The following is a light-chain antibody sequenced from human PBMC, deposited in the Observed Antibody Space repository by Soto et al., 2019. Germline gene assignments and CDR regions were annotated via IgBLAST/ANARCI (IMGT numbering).Light chain of an antibody. CDR2: EVS. CDR1: SSDVGGYKF. J-gene: IGLJ3*02. V-gene: IGLV2-14*01. CDR3: SSYIPSTTTHWV. Sequence: QSALTQPASVSGSPGQSITISCTGTSSDVGGYKFVSWYQQHPGKAPKLIIYEVSNRPSGVSNRFSGSKSGNTASLTISGLQAEDEADYYCSSYIPSTTTHWVFGGGTKLTVL.